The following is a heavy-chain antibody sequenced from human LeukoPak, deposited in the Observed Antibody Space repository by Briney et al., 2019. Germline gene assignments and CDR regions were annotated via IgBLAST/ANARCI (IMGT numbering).Heavy chain of an antibody. Sequence: ASVKVSCKASGYTFTGYYMHWVRQAPGQGLEWMGWINPNSGGTNYAQKFQGRVTMTRDTSISTAYMELSRLRSDDTAVYYCARQYYYGSGSYWDYYYYYMDVWGKGTTVTISS. CDR1: GYTFTGYY. D-gene: IGHD3-10*01. CDR3: ARQYYYGSGSYWDYYYYYMDV. CDR2: INPNSGGT. J-gene: IGHJ6*03. V-gene: IGHV1-2*02.